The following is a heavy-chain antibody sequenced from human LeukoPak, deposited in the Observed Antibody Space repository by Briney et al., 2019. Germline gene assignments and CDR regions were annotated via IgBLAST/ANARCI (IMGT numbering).Heavy chain of an antibody. CDR3: TRHSEKYCSGANCYVYYFYGMDV. CDR2: IRSKANSYVT. Sequence: GGSLRLSCAASGFTFSGSGMHWVRQASGKGLEWVGRIRSKANSYVTAYAASVKGRFIISRDDSKNTAYLQMNSLKTEDTAVYYRTRHSEKYCSGANCYVYYFYGMDVWGQGTTVTVSS. V-gene: IGHV3-73*01. D-gene: IGHD2-15*01. CDR1: GFTFSGSG. J-gene: IGHJ6*02.